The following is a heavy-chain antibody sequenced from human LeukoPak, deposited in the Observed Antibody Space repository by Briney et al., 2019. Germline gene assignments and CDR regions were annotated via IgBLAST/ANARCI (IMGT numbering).Heavy chain of an antibody. D-gene: IGHD3-10*01. CDR2: IHYTGIN. CDR1: DGSISGYY. V-gene: IGHV4-59*08. CDR3: ARHITNSGSAFDL. J-gene: IGHJ2*01. Sequence: KPSETLSLTCTVSDGSISGYYWGWIRQAPGRGLEWIAYIHYTGINNYNPSLKSRAAISVDTSTNQFSLKLTSVTAADTAMYYCARHITNSGSAFDLWGRGTLVTVSS.